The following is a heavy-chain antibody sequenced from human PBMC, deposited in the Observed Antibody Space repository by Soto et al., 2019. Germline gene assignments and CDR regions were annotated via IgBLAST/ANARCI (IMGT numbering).Heavy chain of an antibody. CDR3: AKVPGVGLKRAAAPLSDY. V-gene: IGHV3-23*01. CDR2: ISGSGGST. CDR1: GFTFSSYA. J-gene: IGHJ4*02. D-gene: IGHD6-13*01. Sequence: GGSLRLSCAASGFTFSSYAMSWVRQAPGKGLEWVSAISGSGGSTYYADSVKGRFTISRDNSKNTLYLQMNSLRAEDTAVYYCAKVPGVGLKRAAAPLSDYWGQGTLVTVSS.